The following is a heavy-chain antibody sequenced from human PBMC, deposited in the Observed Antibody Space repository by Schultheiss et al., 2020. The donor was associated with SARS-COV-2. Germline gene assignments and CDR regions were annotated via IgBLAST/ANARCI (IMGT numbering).Heavy chain of an antibody. Sequence: GGSLRLSCAASGFNLRNYWMDWVRQAPGKGLEWVSAISGSGGSTYYADSVKGRFTISRDNSKNTLYLQMNSLRAEDTAVYYCAKSIKGNYDFWSGYYEGDWFDPWGQGTLVTVSS. V-gene: IGHV3-23*01. CDR1: GFNLRNYW. CDR3: AKSIKGNYDFWSGYYEGDWFDP. CDR2: ISGSGGST. J-gene: IGHJ5*02. D-gene: IGHD3-3*01.